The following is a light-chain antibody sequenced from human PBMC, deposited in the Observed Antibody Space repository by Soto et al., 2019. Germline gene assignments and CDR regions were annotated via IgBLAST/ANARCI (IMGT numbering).Light chain of an antibody. Sequence: DIQMTQSPSSLSASVGDRVTITCRAGQSISTYLNWYQQRPGKAPNLLIYGASSSQSGVPSRFSGSRSGTDFTLTISGLQPEDSASYYCQQTYSDPYTFGQGTKLEI. CDR3: QQTYSDPYT. V-gene: IGKV1-39*01. J-gene: IGKJ2*01. CDR1: QSISTY. CDR2: GAS.